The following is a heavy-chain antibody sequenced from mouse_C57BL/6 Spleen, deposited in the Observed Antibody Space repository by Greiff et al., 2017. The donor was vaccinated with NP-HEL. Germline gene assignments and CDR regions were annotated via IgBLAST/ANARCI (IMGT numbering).Heavy chain of an antibody. Sequence: EVQVVESGGGLVKPGGSLKLSCAASGFTFSSYAMSWVRQTPEKRLEWVATISDGGSYTYYPDNVKGRFTISRDNAKNNLYLQMSHLKSEDTAMYYCARVSLYYYGSSRYFDVWGTGTTVTVSS. CDR2: ISDGGSYT. V-gene: IGHV5-4*01. CDR1: GFTFSSYA. CDR3: ARVSLYYYGSSRYFDV. D-gene: IGHD1-1*01. J-gene: IGHJ1*03.